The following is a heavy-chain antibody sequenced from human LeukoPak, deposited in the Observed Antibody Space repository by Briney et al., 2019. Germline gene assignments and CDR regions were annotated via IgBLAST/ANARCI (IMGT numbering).Heavy chain of an antibody. CDR3: AREAPHHRMELPPDY. Sequence: SQTLSLTCTVSGGSISSGSYYWSWIRQPAGKGLEWIGRIYTSGSTNYNPSLKSRVTISVDTSKNQFSLKLSSATAADTAVYYCAREAPHHRMELPPDYWGQGTLVTVSS. D-gene: IGHD1-26*01. CDR1: GGSISSGSYY. V-gene: IGHV4-61*02. J-gene: IGHJ4*02. CDR2: IYTSGST.